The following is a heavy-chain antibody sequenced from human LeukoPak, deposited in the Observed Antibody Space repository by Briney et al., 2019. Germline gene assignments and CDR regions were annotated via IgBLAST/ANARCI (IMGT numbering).Heavy chain of an antibody. CDR1: GYTFTSYA. V-gene: IGHV1-3*01. J-gene: IGHJ4*02. Sequence: ASVKVSCKASGYTFTSYAMHWVRQAPGQRLEWMGWINAGNGNTKYSQKFQGRVTITRDTSASTAYMKLSSLRSEDTAVYYCARTDSSSWYGPFRKWGQGTLVTVSS. CDR2: INAGNGNT. D-gene: IGHD6-13*01. CDR3: ARTDSSSWYGPFRK.